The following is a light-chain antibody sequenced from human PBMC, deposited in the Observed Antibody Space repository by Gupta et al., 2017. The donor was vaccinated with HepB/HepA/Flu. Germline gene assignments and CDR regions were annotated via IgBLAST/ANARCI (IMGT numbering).Light chain of an antibody. CDR1: SSDVGGYNY. CDR2: DVS. V-gene: IGLV2-14*01. CDR3: SSYTSSSTFLWV. Sequence: QSALTQPASVSGSPGQSITISCTGTSSDVGGYNYVSWYQQHPGKAPKLMIYDVSNRPSGVSNRFSGSKSGNTASLTISGLQAEDEADDYGSSYTSSSTFLWVFGGGTKLTVL. J-gene: IGLJ3*02.